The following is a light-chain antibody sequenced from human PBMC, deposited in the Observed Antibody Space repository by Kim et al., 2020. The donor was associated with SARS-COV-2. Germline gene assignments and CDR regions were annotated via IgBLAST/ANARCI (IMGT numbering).Light chain of an antibody. J-gene: IGKJ1*01. CDR2: GAS. CDR1: QSVSSN. Sequence: EIVMTQSPAALSVSPGERATLSCRASQSVSSNLAWYQQKPGQAPRLLIYGASTRATGIPARFSGSGSGTEFTLTISSLQSEDFALYYCKQYHSWWTFGQGTKVDIK. CDR3: KQYHSWWT. V-gene: IGKV3-15*01.